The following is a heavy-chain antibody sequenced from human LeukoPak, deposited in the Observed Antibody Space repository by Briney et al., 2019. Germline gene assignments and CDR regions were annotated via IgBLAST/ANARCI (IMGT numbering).Heavy chain of an antibody. Sequence: PTGGSLRLSCAASGFTFNSYAMSWVRQAPGKGLECVSGISGSGGRTDYADSVKGRFTISRDNSKNTLYLQMNSLRAEDTAVYYCATLTAYCSSISCHDYWGQGTLVTVSS. J-gene: IGHJ4*02. CDR3: ATLTAYCSSISCHDY. CDR2: ISGSGGRT. CDR1: GFTFNSYA. D-gene: IGHD2-2*01. V-gene: IGHV3-23*01.